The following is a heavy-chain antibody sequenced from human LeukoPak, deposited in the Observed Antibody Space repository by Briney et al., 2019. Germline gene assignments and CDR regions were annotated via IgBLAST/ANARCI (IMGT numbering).Heavy chain of an antibody. CDR3: TRLNLPSYDATGLFDS. V-gene: IGHV3-7*01. J-gene: IGHJ4*02. CDR1: GFTFRSYW. Sequence: PGGSLRLSCAASGFTFRSYWMSWVRQAPGKGLEWVANINKDGIEKYYADSVKGRFTISRDVTISRDNAKNTLYLQMNSLGAEDTAVYFCTRLNLPSYDATGLFDSWGQGTLVTVSS. CDR2: INKDGIEK. D-gene: IGHD1-1*01.